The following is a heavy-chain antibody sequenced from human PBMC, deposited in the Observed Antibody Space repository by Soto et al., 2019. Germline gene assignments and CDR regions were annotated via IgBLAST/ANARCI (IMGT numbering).Heavy chain of an antibody. CDR1: GFTFSSYS. CDR3: ASPYYYDSSGYYYKDYYYGMDV. J-gene: IGHJ6*02. V-gene: IGHV3-48*01. D-gene: IGHD3-22*01. CDR2: ISSSSSTI. Sequence: GGSLRLSCAASGFTFSSYSMNWVRQAPGKGLEWVSYISSSSSTIYYADSVKGRFTISRDNAKNSLYLQMNSLRAEDTAVYYCASPYYYDSSGYYYKDYYYGMDVWGQGTTVTVSS.